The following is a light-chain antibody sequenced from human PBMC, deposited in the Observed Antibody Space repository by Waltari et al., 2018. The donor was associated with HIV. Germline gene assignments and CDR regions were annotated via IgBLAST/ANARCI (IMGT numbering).Light chain of an antibody. CDR3: QQYNDYALT. CDR2: KAS. Sequence: DIQMTQSPSTLSAFVGDRVTITCRASQSITGWLAWYQQKPGKAPNLLIYKASDLESGVPSRFSGSGSETEFTLTISSLQPDDSATYYCQQYNDYALTFGGGTKVEIK. V-gene: IGKV1-5*03. CDR1: QSITGW. J-gene: IGKJ4*02.